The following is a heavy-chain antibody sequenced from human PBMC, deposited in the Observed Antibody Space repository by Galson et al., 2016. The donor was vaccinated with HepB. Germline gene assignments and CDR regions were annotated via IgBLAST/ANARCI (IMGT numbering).Heavy chain of an antibody. V-gene: IGHV3-23*01. Sequence: SLRLSCAASGFTFSNYAMSWVRQAPGRGLEWVSTISGTGGSTYYADSVKGRFKISRDNSKNMLYLQMSNLRVENTAVFYCAKGRTAPADYYFDYWGRGTLVSVSS. J-gene: IGHJ4*02. CDR2: ISGTGGST. CDR3: AKGRTAPADYYFDY. D-gene: IGHD6-13*01. CDR1: GFTFSNYA.